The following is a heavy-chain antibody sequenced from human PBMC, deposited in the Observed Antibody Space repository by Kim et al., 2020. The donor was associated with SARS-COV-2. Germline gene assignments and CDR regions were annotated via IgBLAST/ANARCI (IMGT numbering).Heavy chain of an antibody. CDR3: AKRVFTSNGGSCLDY. D-gene: IGHD2-15*01. CDR1: GFMFSSYA. CDR2: ISGGGDTT. V-gene: IGHV3-23*01. J-gene: IGHJ4*02. Sequence: GGSLRLSCAASGFMFSSYAMSWVRQAPGKGPEWVSAISGGGDTTYYADSVKGRFTISRDNSKNMVYLQMNCLRAEDTALYYCAKRVFTSNGGSCLDYWGQGTLVTVSS.